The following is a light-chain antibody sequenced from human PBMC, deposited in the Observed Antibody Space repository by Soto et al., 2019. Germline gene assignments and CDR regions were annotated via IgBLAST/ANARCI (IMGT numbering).Light chain of an antibody. CDR1: SGHRSYI. J-gene: IGLJ2*01. V-gene: IGLV4-60*02. Sequence: QPVLTQSSSASASLGSSVKLTCTLSSGHRSYIIAWHQQQPGRAPRYLMRLEGSGSYNKGSGVPDRFSGSSSGADRYLTISHLQFEDEADYYCETWDSNTRVFGGGTQLTVL. CDR2: LEGSGSY. CDR3: ETWDSNTRV.